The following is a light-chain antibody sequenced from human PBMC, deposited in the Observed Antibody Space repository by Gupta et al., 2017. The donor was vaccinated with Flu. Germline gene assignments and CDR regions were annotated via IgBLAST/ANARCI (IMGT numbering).Light chain of an antibody. CDR2: EES. V-gene: IGKV1-39*01. Sequence: DSQMTQSPSSLTSSGGGRLSITCRPSQDIIHYLNWYQQKPGKAPKLLIYEESILQSGVPARFSGSASGTDFTLTISSLQPEDFATYYCHQSHTTPQTFGQGTKVEV. CDR3: HQSHTTPQT. CDR1: QDIIHY. J-gene: IGKJ1*01.